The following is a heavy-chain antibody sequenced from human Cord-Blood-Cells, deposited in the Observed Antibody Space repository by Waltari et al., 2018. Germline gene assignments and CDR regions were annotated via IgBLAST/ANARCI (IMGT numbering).Heavy chain of an antibody. Sequence: QVQLEHSGAGVKNTGASVKVSCKASGYTFTSYDINWGRQAPGQGPEWMGWMNPIRSNPGYAQKSQGRVPMTKMTPISTAYQELGSLRCEATAVYYCARGLVSGYDYNWFVPCRQGTLVIVSS. D-gene: IGHD5-12*01. CDR2: MNPIRSNP. CDR1: GYTFTSYD. V-gene: IGHV1-8*01. CDR3: ARGLVSGYDYNWFVP. J-gene: IGHJ5*02.